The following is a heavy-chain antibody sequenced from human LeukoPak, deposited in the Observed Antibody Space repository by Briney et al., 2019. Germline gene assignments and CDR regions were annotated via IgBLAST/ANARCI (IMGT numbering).Heavy chain of an antibody. CDR3: AKESLYYYDSSGYSAYFDY. V-gene: IGHV3-23*01. D-gene: IGHD3-22*01. J-gene: IGHJ4*02. CDR1: GFTFSSFA. Sequence: GGSLRLSCAASGFTFSSFALSWVRQAPGKGLEWVSSISGSGDSTYYMESVKGRFTISRDNSKNTLYLQMNSLRAEDTAVYYCAKESLYYYDSSGYSAYFDYWGQGTLVTVSS. CDR2: ISGSGDST.